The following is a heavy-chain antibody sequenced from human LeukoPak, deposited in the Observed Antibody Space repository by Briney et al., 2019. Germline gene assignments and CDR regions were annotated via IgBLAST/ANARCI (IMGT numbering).Heavy chain of an antibody. J-gene: IGHJ5*02. D-gene: IGHD3-22*01. Sequence: PSETLSLTCTVSGGSLSSYYWSWIRQPPGKGLEWIGYIYYSGSTNYNPSLKSRVTISVDTSKNQFSLKLSSVTAADTAVYYCARFCNYYDSSGYYYGFDPWGQGTLVTVSS. V-gene: IGHV4-59*01. CDR1: GGSLSSYY. CDR3: ARFCNYYDSSGYYYGFDP. CDR2: IYYSGST.